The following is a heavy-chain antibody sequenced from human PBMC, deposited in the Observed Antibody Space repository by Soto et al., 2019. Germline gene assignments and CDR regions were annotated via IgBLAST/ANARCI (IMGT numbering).Heavy chain of an antibody. D-gene: IGHD1-26*01. V-gene: IGHV1-3*01. CDR1: GCTFTNYA. J-gene: IGHJ2*01. CDR2: INAGNGNT. CDR3: ARGGSLYWYFDL. Sequence: ASVKVSCKASGCTFTNYAMHWVRQAPGQRLEWMGWINAGNGNTKYSQKFQGRVTITRDTSASTAYMELSSLRSEDTAVYYCARGGSLYWYFDLWGRGTLVTVAS.